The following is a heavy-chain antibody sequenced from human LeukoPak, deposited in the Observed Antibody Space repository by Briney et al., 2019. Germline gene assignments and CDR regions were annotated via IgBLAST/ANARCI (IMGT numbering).Heavy chain of an antibody. J-gene: IGHJ3*02. D-gene: IGHD3-10*02. CDR1: GFTFDEYA. CDR2: INWNGGNT. V-gene: IGHV3-20*04. Sequence: PGGSLRLSCVVSGFTFDEYAINWVRQAPGKGLEWVSNINWNGGNTGYGDSVKGRFTISRDNAKNSVFLQMHSLRADDTALYYCARDMLLGDAFDIWGQGTMVIVSS. CDR3: ARDMLLGDAFDI.